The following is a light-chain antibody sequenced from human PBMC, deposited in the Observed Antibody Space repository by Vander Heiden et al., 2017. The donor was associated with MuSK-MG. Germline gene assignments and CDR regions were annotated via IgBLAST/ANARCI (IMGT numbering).Light chain of an antibody. CDR1: SLRNYY. Sequence: SSELTQDPAVSVALGQTVSITCQGDSLRNYYARWYQQRPGQAPVLVIYAKSSRPSGIPDRFSGSSSGDTASLTITGAQAEDEADYYCNSRDSSGNPVFGGGTKLTVL. CDR2: AKS. CDR3: NSRDSSGNPV. V-gene: IGLV3-19*01. J-gene: IGLJ2*01.